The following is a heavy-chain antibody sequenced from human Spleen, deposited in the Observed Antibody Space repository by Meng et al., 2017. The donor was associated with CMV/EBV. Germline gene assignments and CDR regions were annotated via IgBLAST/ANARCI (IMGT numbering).Heavy chain of an antibody. D-gene: IGHD1-26*01. Sequence: GESLKISCAASGFTFSNYAMSWVRQAPGKGLEWVSAIGTAGDTYYSGSVKGRFTISRENAKNSLYLQMNSLRAGDTAVYYCARDGAPSGSSSSSRGMDVWGQGTTVTVSS. J-gene: IGHJ6*02. CDR1: GFTFSNYA. CDR3: ARDGAPSGSSSSSRGMDV. CDR2: IGTAGDT. V-gene: IGHV3-13*01.